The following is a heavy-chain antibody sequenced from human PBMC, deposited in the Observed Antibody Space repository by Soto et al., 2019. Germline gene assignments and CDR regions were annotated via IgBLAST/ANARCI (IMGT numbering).Heavy chain of an antibody. D-gene: IGHD3-10*01. Sequence: SVTLYFTASGSTYSVHHMHCVLQLNEKPLEYLGWLKSDNGGTYYAPKFQVRVTFTRDTSTSTAYMELSGLQSDDTAVYFCARDLCPLGSGSPCPLYGLDFWGQG. V-gene: IGHV1-2*02. CDR2: LKSDNGGT. CDR3: ARDLCPLGSGSPCPLYGLDF. CDR1: GSTYSVHH. J-gene: IGHJ6*02.